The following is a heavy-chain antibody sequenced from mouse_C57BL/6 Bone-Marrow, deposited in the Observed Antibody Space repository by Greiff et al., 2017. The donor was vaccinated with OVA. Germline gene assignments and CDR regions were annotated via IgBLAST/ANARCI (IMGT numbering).Heavy chain of an antibody. J-gene: IGHJ3*01. CDR2: INPNNGGT. D-gene: IGHD2-3*01. V-gene: IGHV1-26*01. Sequence: VQLQQSGPELVKPGASVKISCKASGYTFTDYYMNWVKQSHGKSLEWIGDINPNNGGTSYNQKFKGKATLTVDKSSSTAYMELRSLTSEDSAVYYCARRGWPRAWFAYWGQGTLVTVSA. CDR1: GYTFTDYY. CDR3: ARRGWPRAWFAY.